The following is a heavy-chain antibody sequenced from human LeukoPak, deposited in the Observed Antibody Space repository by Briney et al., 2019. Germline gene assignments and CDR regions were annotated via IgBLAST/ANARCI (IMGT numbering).Heavy chain of an antibody. Sequence: GGALRLSCAASGFTFNDFAMHWVRQLPGKGLEWGAVILSDGSNQFYADSVKGGFTISRDNSRNTLSLQMNSLRAEDTAVYYCARDGSSSWSPTNYLGPWGQGPVVTVSS. CDR1: GFTFNDFA. CDR2: ILSDGSNQ. D-gene: IGHD6-6*01. CDR3: ARDGSSSWSPTNYLGP. V-gene: IGHV3-33*08. J-gene: IGHJ5*02.